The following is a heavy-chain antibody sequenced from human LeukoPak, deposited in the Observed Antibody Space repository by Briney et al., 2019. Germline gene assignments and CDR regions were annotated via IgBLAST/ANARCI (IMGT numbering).Heavy chain of an antibody. CDR3: AKDTGLWELQARSFDY. V-gene: IGHV3-30*18. CDR1: GFTLSNFG. D-gene: IGHD1-26*01. CDR2: ISDDGSNT. J-gene: IGHJ4*02. Sequence: TGGSLRLSCTASGFTLSNFGMHWVRQAPGKGLEWVAVISDDGSNTFSADSVKGRFTISRDNSKNTLYLQLNSLRPEDTAVYYCAKDTGLWELQARSFDYWGQGTLVTVSS.